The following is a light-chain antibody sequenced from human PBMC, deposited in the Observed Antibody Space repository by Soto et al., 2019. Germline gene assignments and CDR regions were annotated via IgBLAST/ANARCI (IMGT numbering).Light chain of an antibody. Sequence: QSALTQPRSVSGSPGQSVTIPCTGSSGDVGSYNYVSWYQQHPGKAPKLLIYDVIKRPSGVPDRFSGSKSGSTASLAISGLQPEDEADYYCCSYAGSYTFVVFGGGTKLTVL. V-gene: IGLV2-11*01. CDR2: DVI. CDR1: SGDVGSYNY. J-gene: IGLJ2*01. CDR3: CSYAGSYTFVV.